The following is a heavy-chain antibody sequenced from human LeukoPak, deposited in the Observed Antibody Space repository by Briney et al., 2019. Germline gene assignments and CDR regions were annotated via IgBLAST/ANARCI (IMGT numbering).Heavy chain of an antibody. Sequence: ASVKVSCKASVCTFSSYAISWVRQAPGQGLEWMGRIIPILGIANYAQKFQGRVTITADKSTSTAYMELSSLRSEDTAVYYCARGRRDGYNYVNYYYGMDVWGQGTTVTVSS. D-gene: IGHD5-24*01. CDR3: ARGRRDGYNYVNYYYGMDV. J-gene: IGHJ6*02. V-gene: IGHV1-69*04. CDR2: IIPILGIA. CDR1: VCTFSSYA.